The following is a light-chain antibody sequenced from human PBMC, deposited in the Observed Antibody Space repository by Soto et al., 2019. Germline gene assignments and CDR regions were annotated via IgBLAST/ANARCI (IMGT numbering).Light chain of an antibody. CDR1: QSVSTF. Sequence: EIVLTQSPATLSLSPCERATLACSASQSVSTFLAWYQQKPGQAPRLLIYDASNRATGIPARFSGSGSGTDFTLTIRSLEPEDFAVYYCQQRSNWITFGQGTRLEI. V-gene: IGKV3-11*01. CDR3: QQRSNWIT. CDR2: DAS. J-gene: IGKJ5*01.